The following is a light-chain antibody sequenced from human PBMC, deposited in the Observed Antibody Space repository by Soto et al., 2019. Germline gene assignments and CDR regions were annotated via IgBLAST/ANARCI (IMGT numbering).Light chain of an antibody. CDR1: SSDVGGYNY. J-gene: IGLJ2*01. Sequence: QSVLTQPASLSGSPGQSITISCTGTSSDVGGYNYVSWYQQHPGKAPKLMIYDVNHRPSGVSNRFSGSKSGNTASLTISGLQAEDEADYYCSSYSGSSTLVVFGGGTKLTVL. V-gene: IGLV2-14*03. CDR2: DVN. CDR3: SSYSGSSTLVV.